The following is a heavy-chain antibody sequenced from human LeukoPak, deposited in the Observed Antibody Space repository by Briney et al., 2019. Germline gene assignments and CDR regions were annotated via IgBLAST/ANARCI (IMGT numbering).Heavy chain of an antibody. Sequence: GESLKISCQGSGYGFTNYWLGWVRPMPGKGLEWMGIFYPGDSNTRYNTSFQGQVTFSADKSVNTAYLQWSSLRASDTAIYYCARLSITTSLRLYYFDYWGQGTLVTVPS. CDR3: ARLSITTSLRLYYFDY. V-gene: IGHV5-51*01. CDR1: GYGFTNYW. CDR2: FYPGDSNT. J-gene: IGHJ4*02. D-gene: IGHD2/OR15-2a*01.